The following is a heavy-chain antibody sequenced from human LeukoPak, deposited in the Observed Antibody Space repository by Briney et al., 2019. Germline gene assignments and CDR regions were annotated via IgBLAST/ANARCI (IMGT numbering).Heavy chain of an antibody. D-gene: IGHD2-21*02. CDR3: AKVGTYCGGDCPYYFDY. V-gene: IGHV3-23*01. Sequence: GGSLRLSCAASGFTFSSYAMSWVRQAPGKGLEWVSAISGGGGSTYYADSVKGRFTISRDNSKNTLYLQMNSLRAEDTAVYYCAKVGTYCGGDCPYYFDYWGQGTLVTVSS. J-gene: IGHJ4*02. CDR1: GFTFSSYA. CDR2: ISGGGGST.